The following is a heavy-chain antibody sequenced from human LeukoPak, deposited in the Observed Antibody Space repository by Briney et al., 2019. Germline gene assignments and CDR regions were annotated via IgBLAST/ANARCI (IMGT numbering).Heavy chain of an antibody. CDR1: GFTSRSDW. CDR3: LRRLSGKYGHCEY. V-gene: IGHV3-74*01. Sequence: GGSLRLSCAASGFTSRSDWMHWVRQVPAKGLEWVSGIKSDGSKTSYADSVKGRFSISTDNAKNTVYLQLNSLRAEDTAVYYCLRRLSGKYGHCEYWGQGTLVTVSS. CDR2: IKSDGSKT. J-gene: IGHJ4*02. D-gene: IGHD1-26*01.